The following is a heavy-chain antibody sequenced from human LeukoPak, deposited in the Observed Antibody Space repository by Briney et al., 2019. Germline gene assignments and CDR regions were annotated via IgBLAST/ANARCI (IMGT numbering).Heavy chain of an antibody. V-gene: IGHV4-39*07. Sequence: PSETLSLTCTVSGDSISSSNYYWGWIRQPPGKGLEWIGSIFYTGNTQYNPSLKSRVTISVDTSKNQFSLKLSSVTAADTAVYYCASGSSSGSYPHYYYYYMDVWGKGTTVTISS. D-gene: IGHD1-26*01. CDR1: GDSISSSNYY. J-gene: IGHJ6*03. CDR3: ASGSSSGSYPHYYYYYMDV. CDR2: IFYTGNT.